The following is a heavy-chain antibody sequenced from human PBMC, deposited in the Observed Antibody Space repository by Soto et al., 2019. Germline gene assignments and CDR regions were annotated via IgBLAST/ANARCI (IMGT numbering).Heavy chain of an antibody. V-gene: IGHV1-69*13. D-gene: IGHD4-17*01. Sequence: SVKVSCKASGGTFSSYAISWVRQAPGQGIEWMGGIIPIFGTANYAQKFQGRVTITADESTSTAYMELSSLRSEDTAVYYCARERPHDGGAFDIWGQGTMVTVSS. CDR3: ARERPHDGGAFDI. J-gene: IGHJ3*02. CDR2: IIPIFGTA. CDR1: GGTFSSYA.